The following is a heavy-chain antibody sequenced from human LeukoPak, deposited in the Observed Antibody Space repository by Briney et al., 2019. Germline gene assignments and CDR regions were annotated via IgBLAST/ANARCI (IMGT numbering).Heavy chain of an antibody. Sequence: SETLSLTCTVSGGSISSYYWSWIRQPAGKGLEWIGRIYTSGGTNYNPSLKSRVTMSIDASKNQFSLKLSSVTAADTAVYYCARDYYDSSGYYYALWGQGTLVTVSS. J-gene: IGHJ4*02. D-gene: IGHD3-22*01. CDR2: IYTSGGT. V-gene: IGHV4-4*07. CDR3: ARDYYDSSGYYYAL. CDR1: GGSISSYY.